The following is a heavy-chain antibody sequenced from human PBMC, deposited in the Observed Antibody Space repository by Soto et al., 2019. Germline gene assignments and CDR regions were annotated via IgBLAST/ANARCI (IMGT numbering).Heavy chain of an antibody. CDR1: GFTFSNYA. V-gene: IGHV3-23*01. CDR3: AKKGLGSLTTYCNSGDCHYAFDI. Sequence: EVQLLESGGGLVQPGGSLRLSCAASGFTFSNYAMTWVRQAPGKGLEWVSTIRGGGGGTFYADSVKGCFTISRDNSRNTVYLQMNSLRAEDTAVYYCAKKGLGSLTTYCNSGDCHYAFDIWGQGTMVTVSS. J-gene: IGHJ3*02. CDR2: IRGGGGGT. D-gene: IGHD2-21*02.